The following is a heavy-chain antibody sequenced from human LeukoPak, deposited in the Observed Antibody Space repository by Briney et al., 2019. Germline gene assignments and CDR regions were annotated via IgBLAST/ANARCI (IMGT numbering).Heavy chain of an antibody. CDR3: ARDRGGPDYYYYYMDV. CDR2: IYYSGST. Sequence: SETLSLTCTVSGGSISSYYWSWIRQPPGKGLEWIGYIYYSGSTNYNPSLKSRVTISVDTSKNQFSLKLSSVTAADTAVYYCARDRGGPDYYYYYMDVWGKGTTVTISS. CDR1: GGSISSYY. D-gene: IGHD6-25*01. V-gene: IGHV4-59*12. J-gene: IGHJ6*03.